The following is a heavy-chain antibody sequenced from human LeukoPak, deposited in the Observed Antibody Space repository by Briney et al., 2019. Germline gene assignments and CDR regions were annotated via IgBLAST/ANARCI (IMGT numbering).Heavy chain of an antibody. V-gene: IGHV1-69*04. CDR1: GGTFSSYA. Sequence: ASVKVSCKASGGTFSSYAISWVRPAPGQGLEWMGRIIPILGIANYAQKFQGRVTITADKSTSTAYMELSSLRSEDTAVYYCARDPGDRANGLVTFWGQGTLVTVSS. J-gene: IGHJ4*02. CDR2: IIPILGIA. D-gene: IGHD7-27*01. CDR3: ARDPGDRANGLVTF.